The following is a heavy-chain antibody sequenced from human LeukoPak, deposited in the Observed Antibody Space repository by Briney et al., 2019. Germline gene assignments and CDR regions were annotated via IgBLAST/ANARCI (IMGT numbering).Heavy chain of an antibody. CDR3: AKDSGYSYGSFFDY. J-gene: IGHJ4*02. Sequence: GGSLRLSCAASGFTFDDYAMHWVRQAPGKGLEWVSGISWNSGSIGYADSVKGRFTISRDNAKNSLYLQMNSLRAEDTALYYCAKDSGYSYGSFFDYWGQGTLVTVSS. V-gene: IGHV3-9*01. CDR2: ISWNSGSI. CDR1: GFTFDDYA. D-gene: IGHD5-18*01.